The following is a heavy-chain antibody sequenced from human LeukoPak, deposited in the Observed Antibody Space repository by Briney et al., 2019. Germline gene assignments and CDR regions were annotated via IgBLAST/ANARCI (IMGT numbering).Heavy chain of an antibody. Sequence: GGTLRLSCAASGFTFSSYGMSWVRQAPGKGLEWVSAISGSGGSTYYADSVKGRFTISRDNSKNTLYLQMNSLRAEDTAVYYCAKDSYRSGSYYIPNWFDPWGQGTLVTVSS. J-gene: IGHJ5*02. CDR2: ISGSGGST. V-gene: IGHV3-23*01. D-gene: IGHD3-10*01. CDR1: GFTFSSYG. CDR3: AKDSYRSGSYYIPNWFDP.